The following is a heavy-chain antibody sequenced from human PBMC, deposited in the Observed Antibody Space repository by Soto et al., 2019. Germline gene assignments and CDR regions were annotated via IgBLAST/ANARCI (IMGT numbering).Heavy chain of an antibody. D-gene: IGHD1-20*01. J-gene: IGHJ6*02. CDR1: GFTFSSYA. CDR2: ISGSGGST. Sequence: GGSLRLSXAASGFTFSSYAMSWVRQAPGKGLGWVSAISGSGGSTYYADSVKGRFTISRDNSKNTLYLQMDSLRAEDTAVYYCAKTQYNWNDEYYYYYGMDVWGQGTTVTVSS. CDR3: AKTQYNWNDEYYYYYGMDV. V-gene: IGHV3-23*01.